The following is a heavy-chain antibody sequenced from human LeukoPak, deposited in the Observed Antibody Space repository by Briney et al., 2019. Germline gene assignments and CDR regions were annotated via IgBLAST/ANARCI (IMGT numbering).Heavy chain of an antibody. CDR2: IYYSGST. J-gene: IGHJ5*02. D-gene: IGHD3-10*01. CDR1: GGAISSGGYY. CDR3: ARGSGAITMVRGEFDP. Sequence: SQTLPLTGTVSGGAISSGGYYWSWIRQHPGKGLEWIGYIYYSGSTYYNPSLKSRVTISVDTSKNQFSLKLSSVTAADTAVYYCARGSGAITMVRGEFDPWGQGTLVTVSS. V-gene: IGHV4-31*03.